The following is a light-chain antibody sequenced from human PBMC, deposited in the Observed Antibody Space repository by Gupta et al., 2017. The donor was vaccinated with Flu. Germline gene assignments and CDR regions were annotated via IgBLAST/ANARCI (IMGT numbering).Light chain of an antibody. CDR1: RSDISAYTF. J-gene: IGLJ1*01. CDR3: GPNTRNDDFV. Sequence: SALTQPPSASGSPGQSVTISCTGTRSDISAYTFVSLHQQDPAKALNLIIYEVTKRTAGVAGGFSASTSGNTASLTVTARQEEEEDDYYCGPNTRNDDFVFGTGTRLTVL. CDR2: EVT. V-gene: IGLV2-8*01.